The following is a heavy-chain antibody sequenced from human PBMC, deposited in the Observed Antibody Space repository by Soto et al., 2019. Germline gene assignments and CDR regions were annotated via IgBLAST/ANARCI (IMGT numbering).Heavy chain of an antibody. CDR1: GGTVASSHC. Sequence: SETLSLTCVVSGGTVASSHCWSCVRQSPGRGLEWIGNVYHTGDTNFNPSLQSRVTFSVDKSNNQFSLRLTSVTAADTAVYFCAREIVTAGGNNYFDPWGPGTLVTVSS. CDR3: AREIVTAGGNNYFDP. D-gene: IGHD2-21*02. J-gene: IGHJ5*02. V-gene: IGHV4-4*02. CDR2: VYHTGDT.